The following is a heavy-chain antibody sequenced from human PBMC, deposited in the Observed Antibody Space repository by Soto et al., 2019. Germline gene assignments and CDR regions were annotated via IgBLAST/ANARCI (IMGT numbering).Heavy chain of an antibody. Sequence: SVKVSCEASGGTFSSYAISWVRQAPGQGLEWIGGIIPIFGTANYAQKFQGRVTITADESTSTAYMELSSLRSEDTAVYYCARVGGYDLRWNAFDIWGQGTMVTVSS. D-gene: IGHD5-12*01. J-gene: IGHJ3*02. CDR3: ARVGGYDLRWNAFDI. CDR1: GGTFSSYA. CDR2: IIPIFGTA. V-gene: IGHV1-69*13.